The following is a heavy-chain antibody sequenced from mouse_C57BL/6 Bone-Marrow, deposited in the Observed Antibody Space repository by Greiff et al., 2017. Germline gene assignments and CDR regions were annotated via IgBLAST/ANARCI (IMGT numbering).Heavy chain of an antibody. V-gene: IGHV1-50*01. CDR1: GYTFTSYW. CDR2: IDPSDRYT. J-gene: IGHJ1*03. D-gene: IGHD4-1*01. CDR3: ARESNCDVYWYFDV. Sequence: QVQLQQPGAELVKPGASVKLSCKASGYTFTSYWMQWVKQRPGQGLEWIGEIDPSDRYTNYSQKFKGKATFTVDKATSTAYMQLSSLTSADSAVYYCARESNCDVYWYFDVGGTGTSVTVSS.